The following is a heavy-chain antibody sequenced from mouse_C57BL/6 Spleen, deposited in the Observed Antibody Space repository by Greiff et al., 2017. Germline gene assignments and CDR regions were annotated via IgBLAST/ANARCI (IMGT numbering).Heavy chain of an antibody. Sequence: VQLQQSGAELVRPGASVTLSCKASGYTFTDYEMHWVKQTPVHGLEWIGAIDPETGGTAYNQKFKGKAILTADKSSSTAYMELRSLTSEDSAVYYCTRSDYDDFAYWGQGTLVTVSA. V-gene: IGHV1-15*01. CDR1: GYTFTDYE. D-gene: IGHD2-4*01. CDR2: IDPETGGT. CDR3: TRSDYDDFAY. J-gene: IGHJ3*01.